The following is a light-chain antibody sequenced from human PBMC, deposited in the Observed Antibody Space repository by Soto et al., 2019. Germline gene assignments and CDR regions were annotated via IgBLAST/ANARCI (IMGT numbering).Light chain of an antibody. CDR1: SSDIGAYNF. CDR2: DVN. Sequence: QSVLTQPASVSGSPGQSITISCTGTSSDIGAYNFVSWYQQHPGEAPKLMLYDVNIRPSGVSNRFSGSKSGNTASLTISGLQAEDEADYYCTSWTTSTTMIFGGGTKVPS. V-gene: IGLV2-14*03. J-gene: IGLJ2*01. CDR3: TSWTTSTTMI.